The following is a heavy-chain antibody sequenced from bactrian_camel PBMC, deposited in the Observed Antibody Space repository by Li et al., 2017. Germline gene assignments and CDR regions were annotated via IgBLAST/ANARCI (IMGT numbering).Heavy chain of an antibody. J-gene: IGHJ4*01. CDR2: IGSDGST. CDR1: GSIYSYGC. Sequence: HVQLVESGGGSVQAGGSLRLSCSASGSIYSYGCVGWFRQAPGAACELVSSIGSDGSTYYLGSVKGRFAISRDNAKNTVHLQMNNLQTDDTAVYTCAAECPDGDYDREYWGQGTQVTVS. V-gene: IGHV3S53*01. CDR3: AAECPDGDYDREY. D-gene: IGHD4*01.